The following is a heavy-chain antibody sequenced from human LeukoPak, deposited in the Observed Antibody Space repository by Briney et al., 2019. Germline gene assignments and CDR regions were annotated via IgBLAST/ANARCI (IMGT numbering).Heavy chain of an antibody. J-gene: IGHJ3*02. CDR1: GLTVSSNY. CDR2: ISSSSSYI. V-gene: IGHV3-21*01. D-gene: IGHD6-13*01. Sequence: GGSLRLSCAASGLTVSSNYMSWVRQAPGKGLGWDSSISSSSSYIYYADSVKGRFTISRDNAKNSLYLQMNSLRAEDTAVYYCARAYAAANDAFDIWGQGTMVTVSS. CDR3: ARAYAAANDAFDI.